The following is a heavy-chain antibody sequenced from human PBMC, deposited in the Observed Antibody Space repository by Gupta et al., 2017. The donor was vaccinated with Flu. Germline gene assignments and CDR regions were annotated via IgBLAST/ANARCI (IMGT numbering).Heavy chain of an antibody. V-gene: IGHV3-23*01. Sequence: EVQLLESGGGLVQPGGSLRLSCAASGFTFISYAMSWVRQAPGKGLEWVSAISGSGGSTYYADSVKGRFTISRDNSKNTLYLQMNSLRAEDTAVYYCAKQERSYRSAGGDALDYWGQGTLVTVSS. D-gene: IGHD3-16*02. CDR2: ISGSGGST. CDR3: AKQERSYRSAGGDALDY. CDR1: GFTFISYA. J-gene: IGHJ4*02.